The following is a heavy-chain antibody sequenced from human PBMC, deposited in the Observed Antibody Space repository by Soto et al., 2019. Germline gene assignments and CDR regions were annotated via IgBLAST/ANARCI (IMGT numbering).Heavy chain of an antibody. CDR1: GGTFSSYA. CDR2: IIPIFGTA. J-gene: IGHJ4*02. V-gene: IGHV1-69*13. CDR3: ARDPPRRVSGTTQGGY. D-gene: IGHD1-7*01. Sequence: SVKVSCKASGGTFSSYAISWVRQAPGQGLEWMGGIIPIFGTANYAQKFQGRVTITADESTSTAYMELSSLRSEDTAVYYCARDPPRRVSGTTQGGYWGQGTLVTVPS.